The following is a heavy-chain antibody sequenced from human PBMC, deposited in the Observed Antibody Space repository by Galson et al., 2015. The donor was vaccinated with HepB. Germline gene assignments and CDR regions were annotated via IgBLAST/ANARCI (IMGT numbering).Heavy chain of an antibody. D-gene: IGHD1-7*01. CDR1: GFTFSDHY. CDR3: ARQLPLPPGHDYFDF. CDR2: IFHSGLT. V-gene: IGHV4-34*12. J-gene: IGHJ4*02. Sequence: LRLSCAASGFTFSDHYMDWVRQAPGKGLEWIGEIFHSGLTNYNPSLKSRVTMSVDSSQNQFSLKLNSVTAADAAVDYCARQLPLPPGHDYFDFWGQGILVTVS.